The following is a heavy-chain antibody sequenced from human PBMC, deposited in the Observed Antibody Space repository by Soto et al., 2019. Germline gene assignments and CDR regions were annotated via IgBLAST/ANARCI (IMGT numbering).Heavy chain of an antibody. CDR3: ARDNWNRRSDNWFDP. D-gene: IGHD1-20*01. CDR2: IYSGGST. Sequence: GGSLRLSCAASGFTVSSNYMSWVRQAPGKGLEWVSVIYSGGSTYYADSVKGRFTISRDNSKNTLYLQMNSLRAEDTAVYYCARDNWNRRSDNWFDPWGQGTLVTVSS. J-gene: IGHJ5*02. CDR1: GFTVSSNY. V-gene: IGHV3-66*01.